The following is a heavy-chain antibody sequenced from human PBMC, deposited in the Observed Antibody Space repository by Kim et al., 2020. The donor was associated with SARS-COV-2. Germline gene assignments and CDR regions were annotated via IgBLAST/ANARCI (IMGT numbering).Heavy chain of an antibody. CDR2: ISGDGGST. D-gene: IGHD6-13*01. J-gene: IGHJ4*02. CDR3: AKDIRWQQLGPLDY. Sequence: GGSLRLSCAASGFTFDDYAMHWVRQAPGKGLEWVSLISGDGGSTYYADSVKGRFTISRDNSKNSLYLQMNSLRTEDTAVYYCAKDIRWQQLGPLDYWGQGTLVTVSS. CDR1: GFTFDDYA. V-gene: IGHV3-43*02.